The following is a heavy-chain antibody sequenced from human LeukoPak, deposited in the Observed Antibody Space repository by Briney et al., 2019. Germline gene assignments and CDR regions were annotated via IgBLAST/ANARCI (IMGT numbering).Heavy chain of an antibody. D-gene: IGHD6-13*01. CDR3: ARVGRSERASKSIAAAVSDY. CDR1: GYTFTSCG. V-gene: IGHV1-18*01. J-gene: IGHJ4*02. Sequence: ASVKVSCKASGYTFTSCGISWVRQAPGQGLEWMGWISAYNGNTNYAQKLQGRVTMTTDTSTSTAYMDLGSLRSDDTAVYYCARVGRSERASKSIAAAVSDYWGQGTLVTVSS. CDR2: ISAYNGNT.